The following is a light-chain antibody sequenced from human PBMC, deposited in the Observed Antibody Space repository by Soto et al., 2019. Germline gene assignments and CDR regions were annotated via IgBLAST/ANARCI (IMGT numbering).Light chain of an antibody. Sequence: DIQMTQSPSTLSASVGDMVTITCRASQSISSWLAWYQQRPGKAPNLLIFDASILESGVPSRFSGSGSGTEFTLTISSLQPDDVAIYYCQQYNDYSWTFGQGTKVDI. V-gene: IGKV1-5*01. CDR3: QQYNDYSWT. J-gene: IGKJ1*01. CDR1: QSISSW. CDR2: DAS.